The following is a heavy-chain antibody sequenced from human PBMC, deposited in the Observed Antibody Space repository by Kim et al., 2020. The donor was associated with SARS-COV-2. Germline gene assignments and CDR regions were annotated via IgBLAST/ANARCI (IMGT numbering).Heavy chain of an antibody. CDR3: AKDFRGYGDSHAFDV. J-gene: IGHJ3*01. CDR1: GFTFSSYA. D-gene: IGHD4-17*01. V-gene: IGHV3-23*01. Sequence: GGSLRLSCAASGFTFSSYAMTWVRQAPGKGLEWVSAFSGGGDGTHYADSVKGRFTISRDNSKNILYLQMNSLRAEDTAIYYCAKDFRGYGDSHAFDVWG. CDR2: FSGGGDGT.